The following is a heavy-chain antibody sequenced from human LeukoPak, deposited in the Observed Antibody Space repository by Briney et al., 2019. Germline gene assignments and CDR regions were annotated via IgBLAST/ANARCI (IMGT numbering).Heavy chain of an antibody. CDR2: VYYTGST. CDR3: ARRVVVTGIILYAFDI. CDR1: GGSISTYY. D-gene: IGHD2-21*02. J-gene: IGHJ3*02. V-gene: IGHV4-59*08. Sequence: PSETLSLTCTVSGGSISTYYWNWIRQPPGKGLEWIGYVYYTGSTNYNPSLKSRVTISVDTSKNQVSLKLSSVTAADTAVYYCARRVVVTGIILYAFDIWGQGTMVTVSS.